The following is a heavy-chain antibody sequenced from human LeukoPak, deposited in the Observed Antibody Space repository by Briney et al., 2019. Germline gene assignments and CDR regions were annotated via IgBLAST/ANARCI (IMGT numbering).Heavy chain of an antibody. CDR1: GFTFSSYA. CDR2: ISGSGGST. V-gene: IGHV3-23*01. D-gene: IGHD3-10*01. J-gene: IGHJ6*04. CDR3: AKYHITMVRGVNFYYGMDV. Sequence: GGSLRLSCAASGFTFSSYAMSWVRQAPGKGLEWVSAISGSGGSTYYADSVKGRFTISRDNSKNTLYLQINSLRAEDTAVYYCAKYHITMVRGVNFYYGMDVWGKGTTVTVSS.